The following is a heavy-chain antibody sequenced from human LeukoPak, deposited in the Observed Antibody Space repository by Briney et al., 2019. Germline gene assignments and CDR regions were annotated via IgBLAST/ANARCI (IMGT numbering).Heavy chain of an antibody. CDR1: GASITSYY. CDR3: ARRNYDILTGFYGGGTYNYYYTDV. J-gene: IGHJ6*03. V-gene: IGHV4-59*08. CDR2: TSFSGST. Sequence: SETLSLTCTVSGASITSYYWTWIRQPPGKGLEWIGFTSFSGSTNYNPSLRSRVTISLDTSRNQFSLTLNAMTAADTAVYYCARRNYDILTGFYGGGTYNYYYTDVWGKGTTVIVSS. D-gene: IGHD3-9*01.